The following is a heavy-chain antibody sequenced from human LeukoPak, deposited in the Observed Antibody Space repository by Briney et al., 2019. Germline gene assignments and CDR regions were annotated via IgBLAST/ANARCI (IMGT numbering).Heavy chain of an antibody. Sequence: TPSETLSLTCPGSGVSISSYYWSWIRPPAGKGLEWIGRIYTSGSTNYNPSLKRRVTMSVDTSKNQFSLKLSSVTAADTAVYYCVGDYGDYVGYYFDYWGQGTLVTVSS. CDR2: IYTSGST. V-gene: IGHV4-4*07. D-gene: IGHD4-17*01. CDR1: GVSISSYY. J-gene: IGHJ4*02. CDR3: VGDYGDYVGYYFDY.